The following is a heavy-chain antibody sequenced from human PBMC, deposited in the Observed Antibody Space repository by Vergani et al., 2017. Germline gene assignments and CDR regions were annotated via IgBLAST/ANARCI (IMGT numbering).Heavy chain of an antibody. Sequence: EVQLVESGGGLVKPGGSLRLSCAASGFTFSNAWMSWVRQAPGKGLEWVGRIKSKTDGGTTDYAAPVKGRFTISRDNAKNSLYLQMNSLRAEETALYYCAKDIVATIRPWLFDYWGQGTLVTVSS. CDR1: GFTFSNAW. V-gene: IGHV3-15*05. CDR2: IKSKTDGGTT. CDR3: AKDIVATIRPWLFDY. D-gene: IGHD5-12*01. J-gene: IGHJ4*02.